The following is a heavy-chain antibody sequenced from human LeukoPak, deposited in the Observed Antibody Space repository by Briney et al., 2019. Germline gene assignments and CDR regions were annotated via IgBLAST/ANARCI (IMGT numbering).Heavy chain of an antibody. CDR2: IIPIFGTA. J-gene: IGHJ6*03. CDR3: ARGIAAAGAYYYYYYMDV. CDR1: GGTFSSYA. Sequence: GSSVKVSCKASGGTFSSYAISWVRQAPGQGLEWMGRIIPIFGTANYAQKFQGRVTITTDESTSTAYMELSSLRSEDTAVYYCARGIAAAGAYYYYYYMDVWGKGTTVTVSS. V-gene: IGHV1-69*05. D-gene: IGHD6-13*01.